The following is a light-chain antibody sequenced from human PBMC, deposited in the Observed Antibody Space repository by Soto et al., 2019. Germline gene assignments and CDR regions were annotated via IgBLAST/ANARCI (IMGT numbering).Light chain of an antibody. CDR3: QQYGSPWT. CDR2: GAS. V-gene: IGKV3-20*01. J-gene: IGKJ1*01. Sequence: EIVVTQSPGTLSLSPGERATLSCRASQSVSSTYLAWYQQKPGQAPRLLIYGASSRATGIPDRFSGSGSGTDFTLTISRLEPEDFAVYYCQQYGSPWTFGQGNKVEIK. CDR1: QSVSSTY.